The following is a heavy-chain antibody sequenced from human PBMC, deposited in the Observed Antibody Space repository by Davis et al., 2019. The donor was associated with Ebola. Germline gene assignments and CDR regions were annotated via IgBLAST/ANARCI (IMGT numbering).Heavy chain of an antibody. CDR3: ARGYSYGYKGWFDP. J-gene: IGHJ5*02. Sequence: PSETLSLTCTVSGGSISSYYWSWIRQPPGKGLEWIGYIYYSGSTNYNPSLKSRVTISVDTSKNQFSLKLSSVTAADTAVYYCARGYSYGYKGWFDPWGQGTLVTVSS. CDR2: IYYSGST. CDR1: GGSISSYY. V-gene: IGHV4-59*01. D-gene: IGHD5-18*01.